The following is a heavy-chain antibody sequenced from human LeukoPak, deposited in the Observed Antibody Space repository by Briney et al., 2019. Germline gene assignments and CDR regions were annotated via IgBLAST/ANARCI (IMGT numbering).Heavy chain of an antibody. D-gene: IGHD3-10*01. Sequence: SGGSLRLSWAASGFTFSDYYMNWIRQAPGKGLEWVSYISSTSIYTDYTDSVKGRFTISRDNAKNSLYLQMNSLRAEDTAVYYCARGGRIAMVRGNWFDPWGQGTLVTVSS. J-gene: IGHJ5*02. V-gene: IGHV3-11*06. CDR3: ARGGRIAMVRGNWFDP. CDR1: GFTFSDYY. CDR2: ISSTSIYT.